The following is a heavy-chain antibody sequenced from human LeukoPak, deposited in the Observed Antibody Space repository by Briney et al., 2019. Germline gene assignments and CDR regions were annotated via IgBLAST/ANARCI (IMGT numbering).Heavy chain of an antibody. CDR1: GFTFSSYS. CDR3: ARGTYCSSTSCLDY. CDR2: ISSSSSTI. V-gene: IGHV3-48*01. Sequence: GGSLRLSCAASGFTFSSYSMNWVRQAPGKGLEWISYISSSSSTIYYADSVKGRFTISRDNAKNSLSLQMNSLRAEDTAVYYCARGTYCSSTSCLDYWGQGTLVTVSS. J-gene: IGHJ4*02. D-gene: IGHD2-2*01.